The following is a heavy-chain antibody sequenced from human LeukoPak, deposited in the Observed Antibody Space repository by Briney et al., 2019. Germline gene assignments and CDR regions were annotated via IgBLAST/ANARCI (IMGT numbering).Heavy chain of an antibody. V-gene: IGHV4-59*01. Sequence: PSETLSLTCTVSGGSISSYYWSWIRQPPGKGLEWIGYVYYSGSTNYNPSLKSRVTISVDTSKSQFSLKLSSVTAADTAVYYCARGQEKTAFDIWGQGTMVTVSS. CDR1: GGSISSYY. CDR2: VYYSGST. CDR3: ARGQEKTAFDI. J-gene: IGHJ3*02.